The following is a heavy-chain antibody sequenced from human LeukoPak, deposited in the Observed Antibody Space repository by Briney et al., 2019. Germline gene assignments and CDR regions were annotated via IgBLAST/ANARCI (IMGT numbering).Heavy chain of an antibody. CDR2: ISSSSSYI. Sequence: GGSLRLSCAASGFTFSSYSMNWVRQAPGKGLEWVSSISSSSSYIYYADSVKGRFTISRDNAKNSLYLQMNSLRAEDTAVYYCAGEREIKFGDYGAFYIWGQGTMVTVSS. D-gene: IGHD4-17*01. CDR1: GFTFSSYS. CDR3: AGEREIKFGDYGAFYI. V-gene: IGHV3-21*01. J-gene: IGHJ3*02.